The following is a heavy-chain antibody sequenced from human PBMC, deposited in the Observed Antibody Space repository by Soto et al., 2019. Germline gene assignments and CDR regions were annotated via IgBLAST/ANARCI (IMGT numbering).Heavy chain of an antibody. CDR2: IYPGDSDT. CDR3: ASFALTGYYDSSGYYFDDAFDI. J-gene: IGHJ3*02. Sequence: GEPLKISCKGSGYSFTSYWIGWVRQMPGKGLEWMGIIYPGDSDTRYSPSFQGQVTISADKSISTAYLQWSSLKASDTAMYYCASFALTGYYDSSGYYFDDAFDIWGQGTMVTVSS. D-gene: IGHD3-22*01. CDR1: GYSFTSYW. V-gene: IGHV5-51*01.